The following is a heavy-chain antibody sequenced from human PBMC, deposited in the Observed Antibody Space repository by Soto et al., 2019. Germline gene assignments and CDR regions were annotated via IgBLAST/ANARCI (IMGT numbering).Heavy chain of an antibody. CDR3: AKDRRAGGNSAFYVDF. V-gene: IGHV3-23*01. CDR2: ISATGGGT. Sequence: GGSLRLSCEASGFTFNNYALRWVRQAPGKGLEVFSLISATGGGTYYADSVKGRFTISLDNSHNTLYLQVHSLTAEDTAVYYSAKDRRAGGNSAFYVDFWGQGAQVTVSS. J-gene: IGHJ4*02. CDR1: GFTFNNYA. D-gene: IGHD3-10*02.